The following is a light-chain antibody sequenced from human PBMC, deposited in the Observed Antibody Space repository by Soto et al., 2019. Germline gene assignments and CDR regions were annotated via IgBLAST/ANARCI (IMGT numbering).Light chain of an antibody. J-gene: IGKJ1*01. Sequence: DIQMTQSPSTLSASVGDRVTITCRASQSISNWLAWYQQKPGKAPTLLIYDVSRLESGVPSRFSGSGSETDFTLTISSLQPEDFATYSCQHSTTWTFGQGTKVDIK. V-gene: IGKV1-5*01. CDR1: QSISNW. CDR3: QHSTTWT. CDR2: DVS.